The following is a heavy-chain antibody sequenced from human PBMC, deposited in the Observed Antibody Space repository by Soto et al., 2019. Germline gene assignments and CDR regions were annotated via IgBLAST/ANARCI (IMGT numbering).Heavy chain of an antibody. Sequence: EVQLLESGGGLVQPGGSLRLSCAASGFTFSAYAMGWVRQAPGKGLEWVSTIHGGGGATHYADSVKGRFTISRDDSKNPLYAQMTSLRADDTAVYDCANFEGHRLEYWYLDFWGRGTLVTVSS. CDR1: GFTFSAYA. J-gene: IGHJ2*01. CDR2: IHGGGGAT. D-gene: IGHD1-1*01. V-gene: IGHV3-23*01. CDR3: ANFEGHRLEYWYLDF.